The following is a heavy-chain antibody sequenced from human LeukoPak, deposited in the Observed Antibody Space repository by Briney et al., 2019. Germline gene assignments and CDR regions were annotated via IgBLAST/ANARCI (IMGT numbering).Heavy chain of an antibody. D-gene: IGHD2-21*01. CDR2: IDSDGRST. Sequence: PGGSLRLSCAASGFSFSSYWMHWVRQAPGKGLMWVSRIDSDGRSTSYADSVKGRFTISRDNAKNTVYLQMNSLRAEDTAVYYCARDRGYSPDYWGQGTLVTVSS. CDR1: GFSFSSYW. V-gene: IGHV3-74*01. CDR3: ARDRGYSPDY. J-gene: IGHJ4*02.